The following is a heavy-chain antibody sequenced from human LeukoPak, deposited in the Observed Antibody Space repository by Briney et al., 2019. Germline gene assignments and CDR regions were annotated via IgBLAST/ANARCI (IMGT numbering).Heavy chain of an antibody. D-gene: IGHD5-18*01. CDR2: ISYDGSNK. J-gene: IGHJ4*02. CDR3: AKRGETATMQYFDY. Sequence: GRSLRLSCAASGFTFSSYGMHWVRQAPGKGLEWVAVISYDGSNKYYADSVKGRFTISRDNSKNTLYLQMNSLRAEDTAVYYCAKRGETATMQYFDYWGQGTLVTASA. CDR1: GFTFSSYG. V-gene: IGHV3-30*18.